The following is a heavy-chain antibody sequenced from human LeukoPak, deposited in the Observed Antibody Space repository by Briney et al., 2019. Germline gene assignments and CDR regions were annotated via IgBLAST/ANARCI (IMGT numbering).Heavy chain of an antibody. CDR2: ISWNSGSI. V-gene: IGHV3-9*01. J-gene: IGHJ4*02. CDR1: GFTFDDYA. D-gene: IGHD6-13*01. Sequence: GRSLRLSCAASGFTFDDYAMHWVRQAPAKGLEWVSGISWNSGSIGYADSVKGRFTISRDNAKNSLYLQMNSLRAEDTALYYCAKSASSIAAAGTTNFDYWGQGTLVTVSS. CDR3: AKSASSIAAAGTTNFDY.